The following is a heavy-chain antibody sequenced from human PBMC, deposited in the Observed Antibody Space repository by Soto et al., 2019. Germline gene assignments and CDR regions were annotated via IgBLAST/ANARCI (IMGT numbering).Heavy chain of an antibody. V-gene: IGHV1-3*01. CDR2: INAGNGNT. CDR1: GYTFTNYA. D-gene: IGHD2-15*01. Sequence: GASVKVSCKASGYTFTNYAMLWVRQAPGQRLEWMRWINAGNGNTKYSQKLQGRVTMTTDTSTSTAYMELRSLRSDDTAVYYCARGYCSGGSCYYNWFDPWGQGTLVTVSS. CDR3: ARGYCSGGSCYYNWFDP. J-gene: IGHJ5*02.